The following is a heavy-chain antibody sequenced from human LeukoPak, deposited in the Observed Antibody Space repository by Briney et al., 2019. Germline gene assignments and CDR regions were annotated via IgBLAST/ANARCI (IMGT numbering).Heavy chain of an antibody. CDR2: ISSSGSAT. Sequence: GGSLRLSCAASGFTFSRYAMSWVRQAPGKGLEWVSYISSSGSATYHAGSVKGRFTISRDNAKNSLYLQLNSRRVEDTAVYYCARERGYTYSFDYWGQGTLVTVFS. CDR3: ARERGYTYSFDY. CDR1: GFTFSRYA. D-gene: IGHD5-24*01. J-gene: IGHJ4*02. V-gene: IGHV3-48*01.